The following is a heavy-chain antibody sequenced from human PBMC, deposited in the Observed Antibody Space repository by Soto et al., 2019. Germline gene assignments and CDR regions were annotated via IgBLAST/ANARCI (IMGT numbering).Heavy chain of an antibody. CDR3: AKSLLRPTTVATPYWYFDL. CDR2: ISYDGSNK. V-gene: IGHV3-30*18. D-gene: IGHD4-17*01. J-gene: IGHJ2*01. Sequence: QVQLVESGGGVVQPGRSLRLSCAASGFTFSSYGMHWVRQAPGKGLEWVAVISYDGSNKYYADSVKGRFTISRDNSKNTLYLQMISLRAEDTAVYYCAKSLLRPTTVATPYWYFDLWGRGTLVTVSS. CDR1: GFTFSSYG.